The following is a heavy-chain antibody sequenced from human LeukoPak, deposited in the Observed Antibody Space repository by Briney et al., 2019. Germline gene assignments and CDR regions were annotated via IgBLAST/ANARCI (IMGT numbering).Heavy chain of an antibody. Sequence: ASVKVSCKASGYTFTSYYMHWVRQAPGQGLEWMGWINPNSGGTNYAQKFQGRVTMTRDTSISTAYMELSRLRSDDTAVYYCARGVLRYFDWFPFDYWGQGTLVTVSS. CDR1: GYTFTSYY. CDR3: ARGVLRYFDWFPFDY. V-gene: IGHV1-2*02. CDR2: INPNSGGT. D-gene: IGHD3-9*01. J-gene: IGHJ4*02.